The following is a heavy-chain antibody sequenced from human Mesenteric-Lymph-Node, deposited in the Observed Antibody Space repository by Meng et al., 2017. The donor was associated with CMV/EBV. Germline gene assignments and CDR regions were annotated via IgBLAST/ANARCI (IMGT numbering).Heavy chain of an antibody. CDR2: ISGSGGNT. CDR1: GFTFSSNP. Sequence: GGSLRLSCAASGFTFSSNPMSWVRQAPGKGLEWVSAISGSGGNTYYTDSVKGRFTISRDNSQNTLYLQMNSLRAEDTAVYHCAKGLTYYDFWSGLDWGQGTLVTVSS. D-gene: IGHD3-3*01. V-gene: IGHV3-23*01. CDR3: AKGLTYYDFWSGLD. J-gene: IGHJ4*02.